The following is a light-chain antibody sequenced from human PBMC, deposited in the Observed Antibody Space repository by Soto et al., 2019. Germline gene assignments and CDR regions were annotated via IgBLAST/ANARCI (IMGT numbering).Light chain of an antibody. Sequence: APCNMCSSVTQRITXXFRANKIISIFLAWYQQKPGKAPKLLIYGTSSLKSVVPYIFNRNASWTEFTLTISTRQSEDFGIYYFQQYDLWWTFAHRTKVELK. J-gene: IGKJ1*01. CDR3: QQYDLWWT. V-gene: IGKV1-5*01. CDR1: KIISIF. CDR2: GTS.